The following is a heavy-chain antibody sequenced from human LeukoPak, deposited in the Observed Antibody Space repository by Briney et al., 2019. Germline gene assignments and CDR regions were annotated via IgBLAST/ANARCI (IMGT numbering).Heavy chain of an antibody. D-gene: IGHD6-19*01. CDR2: ISGSGSNT. Sequence: GGSLRLSCAASGFTFSSYAMSWVRQAPGKGVEWISTISGSGSNTYYADSVKGRFTISRDTSKNTLYLQMNSLRAEDAAVYYCAKGAMAVAATGRLDYWGPGTLVTVSS. V-gene: IGHV3-23*01. J-gene: IGHJ4*02. CDR1: GFTFSSYA. CDR3: AKGAMAVAATGRLDY.